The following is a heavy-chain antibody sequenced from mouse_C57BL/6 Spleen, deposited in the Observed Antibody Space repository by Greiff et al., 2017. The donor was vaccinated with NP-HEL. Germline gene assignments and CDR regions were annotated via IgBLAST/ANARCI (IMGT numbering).Heavy chain of an antibody. CDR2: IHPNSGST. CDR1: GYTFTSYW. J-gene: IGHJ2*01. CDR3: ARETAQATFDD. Sequence: VQLQQPGAELVKPGASVKLSCKASGYTFTSYWMHWVKQRPGQGLEWIGMIHPNSGSTNYNEKFKSKATLTVDKSSSTAYMQLSSLTSEDSAVYYCARETAQATFDDWGQGTTLTVSS. D-gene: IGHD3-2*02. V-gene: IGHV1-64*01.